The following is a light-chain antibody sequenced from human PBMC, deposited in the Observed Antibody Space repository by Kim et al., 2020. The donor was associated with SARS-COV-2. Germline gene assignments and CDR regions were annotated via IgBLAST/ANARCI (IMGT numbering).Light chain of an antibody. Sequence: PGERATLAWRASGGGSCNLAWSQQKPGQAPGLLIYGASTRATGIPARFTGSGSGTDFTLTISSLQSEDFAVYYCQQCNNWPPSFGQGTRLEIK. V-gene: IGKV3-15*01. CDR2: GAS. CDR1: GGGSCN. CDR3: QQCNNWPPS. J-gene: IGKJ5*01.